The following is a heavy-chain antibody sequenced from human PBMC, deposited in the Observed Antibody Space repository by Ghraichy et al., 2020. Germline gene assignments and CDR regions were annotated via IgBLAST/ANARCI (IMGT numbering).Heavy chain of an antibody. CDR2: IIPNSAAT. J-gene: IGHJ4*02. CDR3: AREYSISSSGAYYFDY. V-gene: IGHV1-2*02. Sequence: ASVKVSCRASGYPFIPYYIHWVRQAPGQGLEWVGWIIPNSAATNYAQRFQGRVTMTRDPSISTAYMELNTLRSDDTAVYYCAREYSISSSGAYYFDYWGQGTLVTVSS. D-gene: IGHD6-6*01. CDR1: GYPFIPYY.